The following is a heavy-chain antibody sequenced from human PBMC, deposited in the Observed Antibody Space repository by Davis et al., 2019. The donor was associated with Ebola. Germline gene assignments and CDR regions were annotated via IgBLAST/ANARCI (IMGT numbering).Heavy chain of an antibody. CDR3: ARELANGV. CDR2: ISGGGDST. Sequence: GESLKISCIASGFTFSDYGMSWVRQAPEKGLEWVSGISGGGDSTYYADSVQGRFTISRDNSKSTLFLQMNSLRAEDTAVYYCARELANGVWGQGTTVTVSS. D-gene: IGHD1-1*01. J-gene: IGHJ6*02. V-gene: IGHV3-23*01. CDR1: GFTFSDYG.